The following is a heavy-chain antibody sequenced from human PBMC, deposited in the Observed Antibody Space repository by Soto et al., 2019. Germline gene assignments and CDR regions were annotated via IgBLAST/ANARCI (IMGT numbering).Heavy chain of an antibody. D-gene: IGHD5-18*01. CDR2: IDWDDDK. CDR3: ARTRGYSYGAPTYYYMDV. V-gene: IGHV2-70*01. Sequence: SGPTLLNPTQTLTLTCTFSGFSLSTSGMCVSWIRQPPGKALEWLALIDWDDDKYYSTSLKTRLTISKDTSKNQVVLTMTNMDPVDTATYYCARTRGYSYGAPTYYYMDVWGKGTTVTVS. J-gene: IGHJ6*03. CDR1: GFSLSTSGMC.